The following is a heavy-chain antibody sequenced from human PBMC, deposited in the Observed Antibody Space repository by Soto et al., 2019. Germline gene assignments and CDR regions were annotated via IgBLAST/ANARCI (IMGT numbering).Heavy chain of an antibody. D-gene: IGHD4-17*01. Sequence: SVKVSCKASGGTFSDLAINWLRQDPGQGLEWMGGIIPIFGTPNYAQKFQGRVTITADKSTSTAYMDRSGLRSADTAGYFCASSRPLDFGDYGYFDYWGQGTLVTVSS. V-gene: IGHV1-69*06. CDR2: IIPIFGTP. CDR1: GGTFSDLA. J-gene: IGHJ4*02. CDR3: ASSRPLDFGDYGYFDY.